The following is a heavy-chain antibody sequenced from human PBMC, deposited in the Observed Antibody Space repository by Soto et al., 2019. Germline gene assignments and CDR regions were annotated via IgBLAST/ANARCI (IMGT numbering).Heavy chain of an antibody. D-gene: IGHD4-17*01. J-gene: IGHJ3*02. CDR1: GYTFTGYY. CDR3: AREGYGDPRSSFSFDI. CDR2: INPNSGGT. Sequence: GASVKVSCKASGYTFTGYYMHWVRQAPGQGLEWVGWINPNSGGTNYAQKFQGWVTMTRDTSISTAYMELSRLRSDDTAVYYCAREGYGDPRSSFSFDIWGQGTMVTVSS. V-gene: IGHV1-2*04.